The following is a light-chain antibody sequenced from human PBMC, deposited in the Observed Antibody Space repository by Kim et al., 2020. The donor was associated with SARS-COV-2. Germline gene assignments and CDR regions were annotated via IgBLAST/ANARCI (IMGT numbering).Light chain of an antibody. J-gene: IGKJ2*01. Sequence: VSPGERAPPTGRASESVSSNVTGYQQKPGQAPRPLINGVSTRATGISARFSGSGSGTEFTLTISSLQSEDFAVYYCQQYNNWTFTFGQGTKLEI. CDR2: GVS. V-gene: IGKV3D-15*01. CDR3: QQYNNWTFT. CDR1: ESVSSN.